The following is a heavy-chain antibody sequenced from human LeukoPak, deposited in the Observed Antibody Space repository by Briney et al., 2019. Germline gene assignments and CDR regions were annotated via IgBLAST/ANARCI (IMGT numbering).Heavy chain of an antibody. Sequence: GGSLRLSCAASGFTFSRYAMHWVRQAPGKGLEWVAVISYDGSNKYYADSVKGRFTISRDNSKNTLYLQMNSLRAEDTAVYYCARDRSSSYYYYYGMDVWGQGTTVTVSS. CDR2: ISYDGSNK. V-gene: IGHV3-30-3*01. CDR3: ARDRSSSYYYYYGMDV. CDR1: GFTFSRYA. D-gene: IGHD6-13*01. J-gene: IGHJ6*02.